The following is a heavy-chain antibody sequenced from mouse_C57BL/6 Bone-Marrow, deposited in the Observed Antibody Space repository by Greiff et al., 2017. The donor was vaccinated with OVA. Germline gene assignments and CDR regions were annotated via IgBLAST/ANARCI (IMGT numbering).Heavy chain of an antibody. CDR3: ARWIPDGEAY. CDR2: IYPRSGNT. Sequence: QVQLQQSGAELARPGASVKLSCKASGYTFTSYGISWVKQRTGQGLEWIGEIYPRSGNTYYNEKFKGKATLTADKSSSTAYMELRSLTSEDSAVYFCARWIPDGEAYWGQGTLVTVSA. V-gene: IGHV1-81*01. J-gene: IGHJ3*01. CDR1: GYTFTSYG.